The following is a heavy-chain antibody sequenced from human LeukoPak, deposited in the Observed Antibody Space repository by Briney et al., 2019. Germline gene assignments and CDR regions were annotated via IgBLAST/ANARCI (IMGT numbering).Heavy chain of an antibody. V-gene: IGHV4-59*01. Sequence: SETLSLTCTVSGGSISSYYWSWIRQPPGKGLEWIGYIYYSGSTNYNPSLKSRVTISVDTSKNQFSLKLSSVTAADTAVYYCARGSRDSDSRYYFDYWGQGTLVTVSS. CDR2: IYYSGST. CDR1: GGSISSYY. J-gene: IGHJ4*02. CDR3: ARGSRDSDSRYYFDY. D-gene: IGHD3-10*01.